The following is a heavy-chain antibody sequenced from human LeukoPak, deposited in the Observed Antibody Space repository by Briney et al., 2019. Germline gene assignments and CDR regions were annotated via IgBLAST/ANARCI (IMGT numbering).Heavy chain of an antibody. CDR3: ARLITGTTTAFDI. J-gene: IGHJ3*02. CDR1: GGSIRGYY. D-gene: IGHD1-7*01. Sequence: SETLSLTCSVSGGSIRGYYWTWIRQPAGKGPEWIGRVYTSGSTHYNPSLKTRLTMSVDTSKNQFSLKLSSVTAADTAVYYCARLITGTTTAFDIWGQGTMVTVSS. CDR2: VYTSGST. V-gene: IGHV4-4*07.